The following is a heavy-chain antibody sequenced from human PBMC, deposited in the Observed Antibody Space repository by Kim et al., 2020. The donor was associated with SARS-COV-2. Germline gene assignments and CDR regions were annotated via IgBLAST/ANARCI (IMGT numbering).Heavy chain of an antibody. CDR3: ARDYNGYRFHY. J-gene: IGHJ4*02. CDR2: YN. D-gene: IGHD5-12*01. Sequence: YNDYAVSVKSRITINPATSKNQFSLQLSSVTPEDTAVYYCARDYNGYRFHYWGQGTLVTVSS. V-gene: IGHV6-1*01.